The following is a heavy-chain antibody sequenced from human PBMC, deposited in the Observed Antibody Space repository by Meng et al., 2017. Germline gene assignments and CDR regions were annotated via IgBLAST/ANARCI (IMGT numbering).Heavy chain of an antibody. V-gene: IGHV1-69*02. Sequence: SVKVSCKASGGTFSSYTISWVRQAPGQGLEWMGRIIPILGIANYAQKFQGRVTITADKSASTAYMELSSLRSEDTAVYYCATDYYGSGRSHGYWGQGTLVTVSS. D-gene: IGHD3-10*01. CDR3: ATDYYGSGRSHGY. CDR1: GGTFSSYT. CDR2: IIPILGIA. J-gene: IGHJ4*02.